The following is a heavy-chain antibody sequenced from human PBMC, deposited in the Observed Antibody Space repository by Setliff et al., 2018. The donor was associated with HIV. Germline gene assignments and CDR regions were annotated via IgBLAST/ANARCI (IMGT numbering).Heavy chain of an antibody. CDR3: ARESTTLNPPIPFDC. Sequence: PSETLSLTCTVSGGSISTSRYYWGWIRQPPGKGLEWIGSINYRGNTYYNPSLTSRAAISVDTSKNQISLKLSSVTAADTAVYYCARESTTLNPPIPFDCWGQGTLVTVSS. J-gene: IGHJ4*02. CDR1: GGSISTSRYY. V-gene: IGHV4-39*07. D-gene: IGHD1-1*01. CDR2: INYRGNT.